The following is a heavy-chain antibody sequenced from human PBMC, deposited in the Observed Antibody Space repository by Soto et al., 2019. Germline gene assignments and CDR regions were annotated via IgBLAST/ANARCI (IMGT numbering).Heavy chain of an antibody. CDR1: GFIFRSYS. Sequence: GGSLRLSCAASGFIFRSYSMNWVRQAPGKGLEWVSYISSSSDTIYYADSVKGRFTISRDNAKNSLYLQMNSLRAEDTAVYYCARDPRYCSGGNCYSSYYYYYLDVWGIGTTVTVSS. J-gene: IGHJ6*03. V-gene: IGHV3-48*01. D-gene: IGHD2-15*01. CDR2: ISSSSDTI. CDR3: ARDPRYCSGGNCYSSYYYYYLDV.